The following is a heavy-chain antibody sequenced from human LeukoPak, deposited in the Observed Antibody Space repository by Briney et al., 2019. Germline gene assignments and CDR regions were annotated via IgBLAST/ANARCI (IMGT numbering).Heavy chain of an antibody. V-gene: IGHV3-74*01. D-gene: IGHD3/OR15-3a*01. CDR2: INSDGSTT. CDR1: GFTFSSYW. CDR3: AGHGRDYYGMDV. Sequence: GGSLRLSCEASGFTFSSYWMHWVRQAPGKGLMWVSRINSDGSTTSNADSVKGRFTLSRDNAKNTLYLQMNSLRVEDTAVYYCAGHGRDYYGMDVWGQGTTVTVSS. J-gene: IGHJ6*02.